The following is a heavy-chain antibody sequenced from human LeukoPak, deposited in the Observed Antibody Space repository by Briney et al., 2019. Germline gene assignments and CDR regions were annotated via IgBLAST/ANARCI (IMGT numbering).Heavy chain of an antibody. CDR3: ARGGGWGYYDSSGYSLYYYGMDV. J-gene: IGHJ6*02. CDR2: ISAYNGNT. V-gene: IGHV1-18*01. Sequence: ASVKVSCKASGYTFTSYGISWVRQAPGQGLEWMGWISAYNGNTNYAQKLQGRVTMTTDTSTSTAYMELSSLRSEDTAVYYCARGGGWGYYDSSGYSLYYYGMDVWGQGTTVTVSS. D-gene: IGHD3-22*01. CDR1: GYTFTSYG.